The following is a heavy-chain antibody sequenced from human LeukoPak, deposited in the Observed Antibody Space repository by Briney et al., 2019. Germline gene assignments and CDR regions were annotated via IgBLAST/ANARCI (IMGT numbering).Heavy chain of an antibody. CDR3: ARDPYSSGWLLEISFDY. J-gene: IGHJ4*02. V-gene: IGHV1-46*01. CDR2: INPSGGST. Sequence: ASVKVSCKASGYTFTSYYMHWVRRAPGQGLEWMGIINPSGGSTSYAQKFQGRVTMTRDTSTSTVYMELSSLRSEDTAVYYCARDPYSSGWLLEISFDYWGQGTLVTVSS. CDR1: GYTFTSYY. D-gene: IGHD6-19*01.